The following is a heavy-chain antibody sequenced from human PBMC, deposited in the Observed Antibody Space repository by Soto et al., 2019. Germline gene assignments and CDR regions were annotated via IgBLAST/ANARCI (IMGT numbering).Heavy chain of an antibody. J-gene: IGHJ3*02. CDR2: IRSKAYGGTT. CDR1: GFTFGDYA. Sequence: PVGSLRLSCTASGFTFGDYAMSWVRQAPGKGLEWVGFIRSKAYGGTTEYAASVKGRFTISRDDSKSIAYLQMNSLKTEDTAVYYCTRETIPNNWTYDYDAFDIWGQGTMVTVSS. V-gene: IGHV3-49*04. D-gene: IGHD1-7*01. CDR3: TRETIPNNWTYDYDAFDI.